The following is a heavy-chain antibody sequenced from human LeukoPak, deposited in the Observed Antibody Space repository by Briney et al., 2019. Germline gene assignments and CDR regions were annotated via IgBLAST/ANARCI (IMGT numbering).Heavy chain of an antibody. D-gene: IGHD3-10*01. J-gene: IGHJ4*02. CDR3: TRDPRVLDY. V-gene: IGHV3-11*04. CDR2: ISNSGSNT. Sequence: PGGSLRLSCAASGFTFSDYYMSWIRQAPGKGLEWVSYISNSGSNTYYADSVKGRFTISRDNAKNSLYLQMNSLRTEDTAVYYCTRDPRVLDYWGQGTLVTVSS. CDR1: GFTFSDYY.